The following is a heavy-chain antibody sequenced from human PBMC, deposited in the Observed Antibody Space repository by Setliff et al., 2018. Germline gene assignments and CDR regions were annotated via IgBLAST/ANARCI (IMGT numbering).Heavy chain of an antibody. J-gene: IGHJ4*02. CDR2: VFYSGAT. D-gene: IGHD3-22*01. V-gene: IGHV4-59*12. Sequence: SETLSLTCTVSGGSLSGASIVTWIRQPPGKGLEFIGYVFYSGATKYDPSLKSRVTISVDTSKNQFSLKLTSVTAADTAVYYCARAPRYFDPTGSYFDFWGQGTLVTVSS. CDR1: GGSLSGAS. CDR3: ARAPRYFDPTGSYFDF.